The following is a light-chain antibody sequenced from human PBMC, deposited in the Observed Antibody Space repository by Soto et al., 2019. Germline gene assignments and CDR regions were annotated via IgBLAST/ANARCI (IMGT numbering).Light chain of an antibody. CDR2: GAS. J-gene: IGKJ1*01. CDR3: QQSGSSPWT. V-gene: IGKV3-20*01. CDR1: QSVSSSY. Sequence: NLLTQSTGTLSLSPGERATLSCRASQSVSSSYLAWYQQKPGQAPRLLIYGASSRATGIPDRFSGGGSGTDFTLTISRLEPEDFAVYYCQQSGSSPWTFAQGTKVDIK.